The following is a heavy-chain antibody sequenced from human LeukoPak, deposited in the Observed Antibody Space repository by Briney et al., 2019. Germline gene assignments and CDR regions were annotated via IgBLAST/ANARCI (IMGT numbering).Heavy chain of an antibody. J-gene: IGHJ5*02. D-gene: IGHD2-15*01. CDR2: ISAYNGNT. CDR1: GYTFTSCG. CDR3: AWKGYSSGGSCYEDDP. Sequence: ASVKVSYKASGYTFTSCGISWVRQAPGQGLEWMGWISAYNGNTNYAQKLQGRVTMTTDTSTSTAYMELRSLRSDDTAVYYCAWKGYSSGGSCYEDDPWGQGTQVTVSS. V-gene: IGHV1-18*01.